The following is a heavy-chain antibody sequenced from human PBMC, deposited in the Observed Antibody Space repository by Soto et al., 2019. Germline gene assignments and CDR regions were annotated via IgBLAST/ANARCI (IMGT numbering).Heavy chain of an antibody. Sequence: GGSLRLSCAASGFTFSSYAMSWVRQAPGKGLEWVSAISGSGGSTYYADSVKGRFTISRDNSKNTLYLQMNSLGAEDTAVYYCAKKLRFLEWLFPNGMDVRGQGTTVTVSS. J-gene: IGHJ6*02. CDR2: ISGSGGST. CDR1: GFTFSSYA. CDR3: AKKLRFLEWLFPNGMDV. V-gene: IGHV3-23*01. D-gene: IGHD3-3*01.